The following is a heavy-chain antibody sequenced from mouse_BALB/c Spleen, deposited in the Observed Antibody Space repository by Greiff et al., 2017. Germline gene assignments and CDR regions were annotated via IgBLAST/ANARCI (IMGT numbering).Heavy chain of an antibody. D-gene: IGHD2-2*01. CDR2: INPSTGYT. Sequence: VMLVESGAELAKPGASVKMSCKASGYTFTSYWMHWVKQRPGQGLEWIGYINPSTGYTEYNQKFKDKATLTADKSSSTAYMQLSSLTSEDSAVYYCARKHYGYDYWGQGTTLTVSS. J-gene: IGHJ2*01. CDR3: ARKHYGYDY. CDR1: GYTFTSYW. V-gene: IGHV1-7*01.